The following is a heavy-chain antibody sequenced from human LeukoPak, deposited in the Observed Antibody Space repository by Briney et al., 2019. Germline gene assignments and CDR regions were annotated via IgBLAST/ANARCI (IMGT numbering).Heavy chain of an antibody. J-gene: IGHJ4*02. CDR3: ARGGPFSIAAARVYYFDY. CDR2: ISPYSDNT. V-gene: IGHV1-18*01. Sequence: GASVKVSCKASDYTFTSYGISWVRQAPGQGLEWMGWISPYSDNTNYVQNLQGRVTMTTDTSTSTAYMELRSLTSDDTAMYYCARGGPFSIAAARVYYFDYWGQGTLVTVSS. CDR1: DYTFTSYG. D-gene: IGHD6-13*01.